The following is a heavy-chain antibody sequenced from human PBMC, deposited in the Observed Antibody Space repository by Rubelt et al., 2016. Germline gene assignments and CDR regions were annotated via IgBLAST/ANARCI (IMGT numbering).Heavy chain of an antibody. Sequence: GGGLIQPGGSLRLSCAASGFTFSIFGMSWVRQAPGKGLEWVSFIGDSGRTTYYADSVKGRFTISRDNSENTLYLQMNSLRAEDTAVYYCAKETASSGWEPFDHWGQGTLVTVSS. J-gene: IGHJ4*02. CDR2: IGDSGRTT. V-gene: IGHV3-23*01. CDR1: GFTFSIFG. D-gene: IGHD6-19*01. CDR3: AKETASSGWEPFDH.